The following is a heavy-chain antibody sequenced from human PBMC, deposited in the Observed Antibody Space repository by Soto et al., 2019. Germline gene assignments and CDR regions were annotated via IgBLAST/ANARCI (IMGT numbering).Heavy chain of an antibody. J-gene: IGHJ5*02. V-gene: IGHV3-30-3*01. Sequence: QVQLVESGGGVVLPGRSLRLSCAASGFTFSSYAMHWVRQAPGKGLEWVAVISYDGSNKYYADSVKGRFTISRDNSKNTLYLQMNSLRAEDTAVYYCARDSGDYYGSGSYSGWFDPWGQGTLVTVSS. CDR1: GFTFSSYA. D-gene: IGHD3-10*01. CDR3: ARDSGDYYGSGSYSGWFDP. CDR2: ISYDGSNK.